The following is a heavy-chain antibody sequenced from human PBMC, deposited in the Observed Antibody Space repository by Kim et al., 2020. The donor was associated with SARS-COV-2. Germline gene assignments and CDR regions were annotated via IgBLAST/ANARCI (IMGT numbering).Heavy chain of an antibody. D-gene: IGHD3-22*01. V-gene: IGHV1-69*04. J-gene: IGHJ4*02. CDR1: GGTFSSYA. Sequence: SVKVSCKASGGTFSSYAISWVRQAPGQGLEWMGRIIPILGIANYAQKFQGRVTITADKSTSTAYMELSSLRSEDTAVYYCARMDSMMPIPKWGQGTLVTVSS. CDR3: ARMDSMMPIPK. CDR2: IIPILGIA.